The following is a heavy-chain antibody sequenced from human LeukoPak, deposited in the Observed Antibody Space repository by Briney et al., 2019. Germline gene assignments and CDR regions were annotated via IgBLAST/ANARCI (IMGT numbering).Heavy chain of an antibody. CDR2: MSYDGSNE. CDR1: GFTFSSYA. Sequence: GGSLRLSCAASGFTFSSYAMHWVRQAPGKGLEWVAVMSYDGSNEYYADSVKGRFTISKDNSKNTLYVQMNSLRAEDTAVYYCARERSSGSYNDYWGQGTLVTVSS. V-gene: IGHV3-30-3*01. CDR3: ARERSSGSYNDY. D-gene: IGHD1-26*01. J-gene: IGHJ4*02.